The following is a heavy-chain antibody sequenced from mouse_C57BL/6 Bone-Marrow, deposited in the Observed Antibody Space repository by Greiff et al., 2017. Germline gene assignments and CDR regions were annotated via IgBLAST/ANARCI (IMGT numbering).Heavy chain of an antibody. CDR3: AKGWITTVVAIDY. V-gene: IGHV1-64*01. CDR1: GYTFTSYW. Sequence: QVQLKQPGAELVKPGASVKLSCKASGYTFTSYWMHWVKQRPGQGLEWIGMIHPNSGSTNYNEKFKSKATLTVDKSSSTAYMQLSSLTSEDSAVYYCAKGWITTVVAIDYWGQGTTLTVSS. J-gene: IGHJ2*01. CDR2: IHPNSGST. D-gene: IGHD1-1*01.